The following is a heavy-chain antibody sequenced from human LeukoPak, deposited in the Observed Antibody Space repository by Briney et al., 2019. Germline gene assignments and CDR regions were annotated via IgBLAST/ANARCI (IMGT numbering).Heavy chain of an antibody. V-gene: IGHV1-18*01. J-gene: IGHJ4*02. Sequence: ASVKVSCKASGYTFTSYGISWVRQAPGQGLEWMGWISAYNGNTNYAQKLQGRVIMTTDTSTSTAYMELRSLRSDDTAVYYCARDQRYYGSGSPFDYWGQGTLVTVSS. CDR2: ISAYNGNT. CDR1: GYTFTSYG. D-gene: IGHD3-10*01. CDR3: ARDQRYYGSGSPFDY.